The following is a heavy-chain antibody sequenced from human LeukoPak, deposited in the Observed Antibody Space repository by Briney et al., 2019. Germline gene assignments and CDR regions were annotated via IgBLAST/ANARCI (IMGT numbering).Heavy chain of an antibody. CDR2: ISGSGGST. CDR3: AKATMCSSASCRRPYFDY. CDR1: GFTFSSNG. V-gene: IGHV3-23*01. Sequence: QAGGSLRLSCAASGFTFSSNGMSWVRHAPGKGLEWVSNISGSGGSTYYADSVRGRFTISRDNSKNTLYLQMNSLRAEDTAVYDCAKATMCSSASCRRPYFDYWGQGTLVTVSS. J-gene: IGHJ4*02. D-gene: IGHD2-2*01.